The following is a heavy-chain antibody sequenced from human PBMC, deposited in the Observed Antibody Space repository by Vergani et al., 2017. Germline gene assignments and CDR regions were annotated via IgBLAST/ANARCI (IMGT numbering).Heavy chain of an antibody. V-gene: IGHV4-39*07. CDR1: GDPISSISSY. Sequence: QLQLQESGPGLVKPSETLSLTCTVSGDPISSISSYWGWIRQPPGKGLEWIGRIYYSGRTYYHPSLKSRVTISVDTSKNQFSLTLSSVTAADTAVYYCARVAVTTYGVDYWGQGTLVTVSS. D-gene: IGHD4-17*01. CDR3: ARVAVTTYGVDY. CDR2: IYYSGRT. J-gene: IGHJ4*02.